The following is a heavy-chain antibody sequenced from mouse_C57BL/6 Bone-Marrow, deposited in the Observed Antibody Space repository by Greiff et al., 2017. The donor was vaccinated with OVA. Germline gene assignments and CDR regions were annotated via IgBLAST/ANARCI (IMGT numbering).Heavy chain of an antibody. CDR2: ISYDGSN. V-gene: IGHV3-6*01. CDR3: AREGTILMAGYFDV. Sequence: EVKLQESGPGLVKPSQSLSLTCSVTGYSITSGYYWNWIRQFPGNKLEWMGYISYDGSNNYNPSLKNRISITRDTSKNQFFLKLNSVTTEDTATYYCAREGTILMAGYFDVWGTGTTVTVSS. CDR1: GYSITSGYY. D-gene: IGHD2-12*01. J-gene: IGHJ1*03.